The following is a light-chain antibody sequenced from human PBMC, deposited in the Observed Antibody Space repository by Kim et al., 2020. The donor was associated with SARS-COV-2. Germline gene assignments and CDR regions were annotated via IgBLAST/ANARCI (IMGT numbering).Light chain of an antibody. Sequence: GQSITISCTGTSSDVGSYNLVSWYQQHRGNAPKLMIYEVSKRPSGVSNRFSGSKSGNTASLTISGLQAEDEADYYCCSYAGSSTLVFGGGTQLTVL. CDR1: SSDVGSYNL. CDR2: EVS. J-gene: IGLJ2*01. V-gene: IGLV2-23*02. CDR3: CSYAGSSTLV.